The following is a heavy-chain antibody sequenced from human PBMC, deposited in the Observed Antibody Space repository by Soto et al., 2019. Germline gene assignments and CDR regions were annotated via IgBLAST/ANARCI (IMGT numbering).Heavy chain of an antibody. CDR3: AREGSSSSGWFDP. D-gene: IGHD6-6*01. CDR2: IDYRGST. Sequence: QVQLQESGPGLVKPSQTLSLTCTVSGCSISSGGYYWSWIRQHPGKGLEWIGYIDYRGSTYYNPSLMRRVTISVDTSKNQFSLKLSSVPAPDTAVYYCAREGSSSSGWFDPWGQGTLVTVSS. CDR1: GCSISSGGYY. V-gene: IGHV4-31*03. J-gene: IGHJ5*02.